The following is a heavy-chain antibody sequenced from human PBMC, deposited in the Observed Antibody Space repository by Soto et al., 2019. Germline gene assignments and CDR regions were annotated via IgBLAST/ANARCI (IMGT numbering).Heavy chain of an antibody. V-gene: IGHV3-7*03. CDR2: INEDGSKK. Sequence: GGSLRLSCAVSGFTVSAKWMSWVRQAPGKGLEWLANINEDGSKKFYVDSVKGRFTISKDNAKNSLSLQLGSLRADDTAVYYCAREMHLGSGWGDIDIWGRGTMATVSS. CDR1: GFTVSAKW. D-gene: IGHD6-19*01. J-gene: IGHJ4*02. CDR3: AREMHLGSGWGDIDI.